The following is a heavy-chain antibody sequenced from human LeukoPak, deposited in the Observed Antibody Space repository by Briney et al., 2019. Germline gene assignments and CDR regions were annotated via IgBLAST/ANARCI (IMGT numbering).Heavy chain of an antibody. Sequence: ASVKVSCKASGYTFTSYDINWVRQATGQGLEWMGWMNPNSGNTGYAQKFQGRVTMTRNTSISTAYMELSSLRSEDTAVYYCARGRDYDFWSGYSFGGYYYYGMDVWGRGTTVTVSS. J-gene: IGHJ6*02. CDR1: GYTFTSYD. D-gene: IGHD3-3*01. CDR2: MNPNSGNT. CDR3: ARGRDYDFWSGYSFGGYYYYGMDV. V-gene: IGHV1-8*01.